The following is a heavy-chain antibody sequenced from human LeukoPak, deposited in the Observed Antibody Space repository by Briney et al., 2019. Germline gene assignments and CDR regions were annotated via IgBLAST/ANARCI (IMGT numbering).Heavy chain of an antibody. J-gene: IGHJ4*02. CDR2: ISDSGGST. CDR3: AKDQGAYSGYDEGVLGFDY. D-gene: IGHD5-12*01. CDR1: GFAFSSYA. Sequence: PGGSLRLSCAASGFAFSSYAMSWVRQAPGKGLEWVSAISDSGGSTYYADSVKGRFTISRDNSKNTLYLQMNSLRAEDRAVYYCAKDQGAYSGYDEGVLGFDYWGQGTLVSVSS. V-gene: IGHV3-23*01.